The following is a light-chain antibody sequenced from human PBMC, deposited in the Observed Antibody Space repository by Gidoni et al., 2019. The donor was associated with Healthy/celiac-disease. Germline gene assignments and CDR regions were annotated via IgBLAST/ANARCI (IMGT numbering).Light chain of an antibody. CDR1: QGMSNY. CDR2: CAS. CDR3: QQYNSYPLS. J-gene: IGKJ4*01. V-gene: IGKV1-16*02. Sequence: DIQMTQSPSSLSASVGARVTITCRASQGMSNYLAWCQQTPGKAPKSLIYCASSLQSGVPSKFSGSGSGTELTLTISLLQPEDFATYYCQQYNSYPLSFGGGTKVEIK.